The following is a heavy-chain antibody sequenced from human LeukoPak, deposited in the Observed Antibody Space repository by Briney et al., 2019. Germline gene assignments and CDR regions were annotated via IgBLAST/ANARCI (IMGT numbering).Heavy chain of an antibody. D-gene: IGHD3-9*01. Sequence: ASVKVSCKASEYTFTSYYMQWVRQAPGQGLEWMGIINPSGGSTSYAQKFQGRVTMTRDTSTSTVYMELSSLRSEDTAVYYCARALYDILTGLWYYYYGMDVWGQGTTVTVSS. V-gene: IGHV1-46*01. CDR1: EYTFTSYY. J-gene: IGHJ6*02. CDR2: INPSGGST. CDR3: ARALYDILTGLWYYYYGMDV.